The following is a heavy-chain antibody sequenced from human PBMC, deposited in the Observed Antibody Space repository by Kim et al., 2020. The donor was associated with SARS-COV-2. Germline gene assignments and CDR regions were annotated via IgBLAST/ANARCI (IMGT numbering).Heavy chain of an antibody. V-gene: IGHV3-30*07. CDR3: ARDLEQQLVSSPFDY. D-gene: IGHD6-13*01. Sequence: AGQGRLTITRDNSKNTLYLQMNSRRAEDTAVYYCARDLEQQLVSSPFDYWGQGTLVTVSS. J-gene: IGHJ4*02.